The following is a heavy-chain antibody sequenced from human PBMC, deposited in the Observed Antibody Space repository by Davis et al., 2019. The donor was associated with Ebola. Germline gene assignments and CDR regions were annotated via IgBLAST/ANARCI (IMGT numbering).Heavy chain of an antibody. V-gene: IGHV3-48*02. D-gene: IGHD3-22*01. CDR1: GFTFSNYG. J-gene: IGHJ6*02. CDR3: ARRRMGDSRGAVDV. CDR2: IGGSSDNI. Sequence: GESLKISCAASGFTFSNYGLYWFRQAPGKGLEWLSYIGGSSDNINYADSMRGRFTISRDNAQDSLFLYMNSVRDEDTAVYYCARRRMGDSRGAVDVWGQGTTVTVSS.